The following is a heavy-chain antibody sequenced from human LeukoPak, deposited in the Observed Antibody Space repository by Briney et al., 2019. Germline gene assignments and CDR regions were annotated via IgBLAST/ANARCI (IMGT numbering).Heavy chain of an antibody. J-gene: IGHJ6*03. CDR1: GGPISTHY. D-gene: IGHD3-10*01. CDR2: NDYSGST. Sequence: SETLSLTCIVSGGPISTHYWGWSRQPPGKGLEWIGYNDYSGSTNYNPSLKSRVTISVDTSKNQFSLKLNSVTAADTAVNYCARGATFRGTYYMDVWGKGTTVTVSS. V-gene: IGHV4-59*11. CDR3: ARGATFRGTYYMDV.